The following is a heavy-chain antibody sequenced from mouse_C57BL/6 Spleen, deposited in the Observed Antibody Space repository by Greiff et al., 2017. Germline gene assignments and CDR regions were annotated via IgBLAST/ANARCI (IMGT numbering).Heavy chain of an antibody. J-gene: IGHJ4*01. V-gene: IGHV5-17*01. CDR3: ARPVRRDYYAMDY. CDR2: ISSGSSTI. Sequence: DVMLVESGGGLVKPGGSLKLSCAASGFTFSDYGMHWVRQAPEKGLEWVAYISSGSSTIYYADTVKGRFTISRDNAKNTLFLQMTSLRSEDTAMYYCARPVRRDYYAMDYWGQGTSVTVSS. CDR1: GFTFSDYG. D-gene: IGHD1-1*01.